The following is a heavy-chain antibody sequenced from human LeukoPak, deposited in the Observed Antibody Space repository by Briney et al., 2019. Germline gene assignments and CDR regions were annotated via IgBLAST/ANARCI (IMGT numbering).Heavy chain of an antibody. V-gene: IGHV4-34*12. Sequence: SETLSLTCAVYGGSFIGFHWNWIRQPPGKGLEWIGRGFHDGDTHYNPSLKSRVTISLDTSKNQVSLRLSSVIAADTALYYCARDSSRDLAFDVWGQGTMVTVSS. CDR2: GFHDGDT. D-gene: IGHD6-13*01. CDR1: GGSFIGFH. CDR3: ARDSSRDLAFDV. J-gene: IGHJ3*01.